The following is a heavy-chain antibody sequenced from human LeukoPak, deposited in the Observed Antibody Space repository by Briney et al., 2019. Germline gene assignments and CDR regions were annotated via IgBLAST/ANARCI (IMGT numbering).Heavy chain of an antibody. D-gene: IGHD6-13*01. CDR2: INPNSGGT. V-gene: IGHV1-2*02. J-gene: IGHJ5*02. CDR1: GYTFTGYY. Sequence: GASVKVSCKASGYTFTGYYMHWVRQAPGQGLEWMGWINPNSGGTNYAQKFQGRVTITADESTSTAYMELSSLRSEDTAVYYCARVGIAAAGTFWFDPWGQGTLVTVSS. CDR3: ARVGIAAAGTFWFDP.